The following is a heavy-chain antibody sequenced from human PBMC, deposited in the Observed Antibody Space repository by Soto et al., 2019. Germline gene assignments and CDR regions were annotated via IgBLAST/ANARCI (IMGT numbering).Heavy chain of an antibody. CDR3: ARNNFSPDYYYYYYMDV. CDR2: IYHTGST. J-gene: IGHJ6*03. Sequence: QVQIQEWGAGLLRPSETLSLTCAVYGGSFNAYYWSWVRQTPGKGLEWIGEIYHTGSTNYNPSFKSRVTISVDTSKNQFSLRLRSVTAADTAVYYCARNNFSPDYYYYYYMDVWGKGTTVTVSS. CDR1: GGSFNAYY. V-gene: IGHV4-34*01.